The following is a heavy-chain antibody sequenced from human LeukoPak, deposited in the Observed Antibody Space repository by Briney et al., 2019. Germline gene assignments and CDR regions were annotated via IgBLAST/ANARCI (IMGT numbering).Heavy chain of an antibody. D-gene: IGHD2-15*01. CDR1: GSSFTNYW. V-gene: IGHV5-51*01. CDR3: AKGKGYCSAGSCGIFDY. CDR2: IYPGDSDT. J-gene: IGHJ4*02. Sequence: GESLKISCKGSGSSFTNYWIAWVRQMPGKGLEWMGIIYPGDSDTRYSPSLQGQVTISADKSISTAYLQWSSLKASDTAMYYCAKGKGYCSAGSCGIFDYWGQGTLVTVSS.